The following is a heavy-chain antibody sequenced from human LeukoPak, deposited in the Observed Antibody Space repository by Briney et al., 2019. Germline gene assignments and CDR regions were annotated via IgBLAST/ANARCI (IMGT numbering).Heavy chain of an antibody. Sequence: SETLSLTCTVSGGSISSGDYYWSWIRQPPGKGLEWIGYIYYSGSTYYNPSLKSRVTISVDTSKNQFSLKLSSVTAADTAAYYCARAETHYDILTGYLGHWGQGTLVTVSS. CDR2: IYYSGST. D-gene: IGHD3-9*01. V-gene: IGHV4-30-4*01. CDR1: GGSISSGDYY. CDR3: ARAETHYDILTGYLGH. J-gene: IGHJ4*02.